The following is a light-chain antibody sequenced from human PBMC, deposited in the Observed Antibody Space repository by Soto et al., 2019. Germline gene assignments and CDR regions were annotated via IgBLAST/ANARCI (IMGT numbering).Light chain of an antibody. CDR2: DAS. CDR3: QQRSGWPPLFT. CDR1: QSVTTF. V-gene: IGKV3-11*01. Sequence: IVLTQFPATVSLSPGERATLSCRASQSVTTFLAWYQQKPGQAPRLLIYDASNRATGIPARFSGSGSGTDFTLTISSLEPEDSAVYYCQQRSGWPPLFTFGPGTKVDI. J-gene: IGKJ3*01.